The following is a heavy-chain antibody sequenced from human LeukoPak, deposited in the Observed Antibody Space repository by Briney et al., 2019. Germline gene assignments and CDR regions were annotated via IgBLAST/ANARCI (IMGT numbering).Heavy chain of an antibody. D-gene: IGHD3-10*02. V-gene: IGHV3-48*03. CDR1: GFTFDDYG. Sequence: LAGGSLRLSCAASGFTFDDYGMSWVRQAPGKGLEWVSYISSSGSTIYYADSVKGRFTISRDNAKNSLYLQMNSLRAEDTAVYYCAELGITMIGGVWGKGTTVTISS. CDR3: AELGITMIGGV. J-gene: IGHJ6*04. CDR2: ISSSGSTI.